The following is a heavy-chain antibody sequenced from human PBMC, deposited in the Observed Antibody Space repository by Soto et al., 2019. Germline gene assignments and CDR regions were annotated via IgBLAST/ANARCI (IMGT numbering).Heavy chain of an antibody. V-gene: IGHV1-69*01. Sequence: QVQLVQSGAEVKKPGSSVKVSCKASGGTFSSYAISWVRQAPGQGLEWMGGIIPIFGTANYAQKFQGRVTITADESTSTAYMELSSLRSEGTAVYYCARDGGRIAGAGASFSAWFDPWGQGTLVTVSS. J-gene: IGHJ5*02. D-gene: IGHD6-13*01. CDR2: IIPIFGTA. CDR3: ARDGGRIAGAGASFSAWFDP. CDR1: GGTFSSYA.